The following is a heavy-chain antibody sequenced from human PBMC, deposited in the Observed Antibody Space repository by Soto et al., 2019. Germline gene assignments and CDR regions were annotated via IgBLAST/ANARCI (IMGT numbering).Heavy chain of an antibody. CDR3: ARDKITDLFDY. CDR2: FHSSGSP. CDR1: GGSLSGYY. Sequence: SETLSLTCTVSGGSLSGYYWSWIRQPPGKGLEWIGDFHSSGSPHHNPSLKNRVSISEDRSKNEFSLKLSSVTAADTAVYYCARDKITDLFDYWGQGNLVPVSS. J-gene: IGHJ4*02. V-gene: IGHV4-59*12. D-gene: IGHD3-10*01.